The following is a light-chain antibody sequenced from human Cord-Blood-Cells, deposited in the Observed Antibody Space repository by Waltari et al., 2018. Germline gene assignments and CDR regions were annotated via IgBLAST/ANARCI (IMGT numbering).Light chain of an antibody. CDR2: EVS. Sequence: QSALTQPPSASGSPGQSVTISCTRTSSDVGGYNYVSWYQQHPGKAPKLMIYEVSKRPSGVPDRFSGSKSGNTASLTVSGLQAEDEADYYCSSYAGSNIVFGTGTKVTVL. CDR3: SSYAGSNIV. J-gene: IGLJ1*01. V-gene: IGLV2-8*01. CDR1: SSDVGGYNY.